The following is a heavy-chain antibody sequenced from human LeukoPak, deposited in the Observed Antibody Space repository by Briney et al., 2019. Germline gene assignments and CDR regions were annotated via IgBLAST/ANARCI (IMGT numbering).Heavy chain of an antibody. CDR1: GYTFTSYY. CDR3: ARDQAAGTYSIFGYYYYMDV. Sequence: ASVKVSCKASGYTFTSYYMHWVRQAPGQGLEWMGIINPSGRSTSYAQKFQGRVTMTRDTSTSTVYMELSSLRSADTAVYYCARDQAAGTYSIFGYYYYMDVWGKGTTVTISS. J-gene: IGHJ6*03. V-gene: IGHV1-46*01. CDR2: INPSGRST. D-gene: IGHD6-13*01.